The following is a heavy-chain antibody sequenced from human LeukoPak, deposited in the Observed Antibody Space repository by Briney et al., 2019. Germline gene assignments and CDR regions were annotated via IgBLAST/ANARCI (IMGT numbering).Heavy chain of an antibody. J-gene: IGHJ4*02. D-gene: IGHD3-16*01. CDR1: GFTFSDHY. Sequence: GGSLRLSCAASGFTFSDHYMDWVRQAPGKGLEWVGRTRNKANSYTTEYAASVKGRFTISRDDANNSLYLQMNSLKTEDTAVYYCARGITFGGEYYFDYWGQGTLVTVSS. V-gene: IGHV3-72*01. CDR3: ARGITFGGEYYFDY. CDR2: TRNKANSYTT.